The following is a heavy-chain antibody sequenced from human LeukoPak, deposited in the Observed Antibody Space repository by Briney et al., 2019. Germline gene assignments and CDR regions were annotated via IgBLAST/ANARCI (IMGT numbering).Heavy chain of an antibody. CDR2: ISSIGTTI. J-gene: IGHJ4*02. Sequence: GGSLRLSCAASGFTFSRYEMNWVRQAPGKGLEWVSYISSIGTTIYYADSVKGRFTISRDNAKNSLYLQMNSLTDEDTAVYYCARDLSFDYWGQGTLVTVSS. V-gene: IGHV3-48*03. CDR1: GFTFSRYE. CDR3: ARDLSFDY.